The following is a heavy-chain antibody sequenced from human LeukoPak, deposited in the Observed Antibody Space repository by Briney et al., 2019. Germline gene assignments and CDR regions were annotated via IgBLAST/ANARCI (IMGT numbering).Heavy chain of an antibody. Sequence: SQTLSLTCTVSGGSISSGSYYWSWIRQPAGKGLEWIGRIYTSGSTNYNPSLKSRVTISVDTSKNQFSLKLSSVTAADTAVYYCARVSRRDGYNLGAWYFDLWGRGTLVTVSS. V-gene: IGHV4-61*02. CDR1: GGSISSGSYY. CDR2: IYTSGST. D-gene: IGHD5-24*01. J-gene: IGHJ2*01. CDR3: ARVSRRDGYNLGAWYFDL.